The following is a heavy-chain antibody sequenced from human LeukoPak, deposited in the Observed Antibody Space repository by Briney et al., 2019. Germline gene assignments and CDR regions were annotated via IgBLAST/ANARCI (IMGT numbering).Heavy chain of an antibody. V-gene: IGHV4-39*07. D-gene: IGHD3-22*01. CDR1: GGSISSSSYY. CDR3: ARTPYSSGYYSPPGY. CDR2: IYYSGST. Sequence: SETLSLTCTVSGGSISSSSYYWGWIRQPPGKGLEWIGSIYYSGSTYYNPSLKSRVTISVDTSKNQFSLKLSSVTAADTAVYYCARTPYSSGYYSPPGYWSQGTLVTVSS. J-gene: IGHJ4*02.